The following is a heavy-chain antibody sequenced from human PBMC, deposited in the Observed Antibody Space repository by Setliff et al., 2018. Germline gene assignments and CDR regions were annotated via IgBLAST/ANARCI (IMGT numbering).Heavy chain of an antibody. CDR1: GFTFGDYA. J-gene: IGHJ6*03. CDR3: TREASVDFWSGNTYYYYMDV. V-gene: IGHV3-49*04. Sequence: LRLSCTASGFTFGDYAMSWVRQAPGKGLEWVGFIRSKAYGGTTEYAASVKGRFTISRDDSKSITYLQMNSLKTEDTAVYYYTREASVDFWSGNTYYYYMDVWGKGTTVTVSS. D-gene: IGHD3-3*01. CDR2: IRSKAYGGTT.